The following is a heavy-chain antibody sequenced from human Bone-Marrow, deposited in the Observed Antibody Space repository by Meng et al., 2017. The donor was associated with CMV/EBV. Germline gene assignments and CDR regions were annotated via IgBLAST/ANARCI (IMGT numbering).Heavy chain of an antibody. CDR2: ISSSSSYI. CDR3: ARRSRDGYNYDYFDY. D-gene: IGHD5-24*01. Sequence: GGSLRLSCAASGFTVSSNYMSWVRQAPGKGLEWVSSISSSSSYIYYADSVKGRFTISRDNAKNSLYLQMNSLRAEDTAVYYCARRSRDGYNYDYFDYWGQGTLVTVSS. V-gene: IGHV3-21*01. J-gene: IGHJ4*02. CDR1: GFTVSSNY.